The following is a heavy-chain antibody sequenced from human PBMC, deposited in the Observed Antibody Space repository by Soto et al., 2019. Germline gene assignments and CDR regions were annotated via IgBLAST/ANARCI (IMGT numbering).Heavy chain of an antibody. CDR3: ASMYSSSWYVYYYYGMDV. CDR1: GYTFTSYD. D-gene: IGHD6-13*01. J-gene: IGHJ6*02. V-gene: IGHV1-8*01. CDR2: MNPNSGNT. Sequence: QVQLVQSGAEVKKPGASVKVSCKASGYTFTSYDINWVRQATGQGLEWMGWMNPNSGNTGYAQKFQGRDTMTRNTSISTAYMELSSLRSEDTAVYYCASMYSSSWYVYYYYGMDVWGQGTTVTVSS.